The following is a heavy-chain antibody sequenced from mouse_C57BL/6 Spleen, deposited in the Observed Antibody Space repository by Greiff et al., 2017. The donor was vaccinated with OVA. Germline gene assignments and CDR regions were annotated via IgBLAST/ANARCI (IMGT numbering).Heavy chain of an antibody. V-gene: IGHV1-82*01. CDR2: IYPGDGDT. Sequence: QVQLQQSGPELVKPGASVKISCKASGYAFSSSWMNWVKQRPGKGLEWIGRIYPGDGDTNYNGKFKGKATLTADKSSSTAYMQLSSLTSEDSAVYFCARSLGRENWYFDVWGTGTTVTVSS. CDR1: GYAFSSSW. D-gene: IGHD4-1*01. J-gene: IGHJ1*03. CDR3: ARSLGRENWYFDV.